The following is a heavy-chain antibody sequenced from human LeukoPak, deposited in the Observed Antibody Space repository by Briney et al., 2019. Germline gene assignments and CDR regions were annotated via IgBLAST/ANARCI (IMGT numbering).Heavy chain of an antibody. Sequence: SETLSLTCTVSGGSISSGDYYWSWIRQPPGKGLEWIGYIYYSGSTYYNPSLKSRVTISVDTSKNQFSLKLSSVTAADTAVYYCAKIAVAGLGYGFDYWGQGTLVTVSS. CDR1: GGSISSGDYY. J-gene: IGHJ4*02. CDR2: IYYSGST. V-gene: IGHV4-30-4*01. D-gene: IGHD6-19*01. CDR3: AKIAVAGLGYGFDY.